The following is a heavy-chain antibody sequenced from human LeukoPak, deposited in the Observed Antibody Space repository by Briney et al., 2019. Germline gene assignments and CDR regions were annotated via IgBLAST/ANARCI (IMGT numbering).Heavy chain of an antibody. Sequence: SVKVSFKASGGTFSSYAISWVRQAPGQGLEWMGRIIPILGIANYAQKFQGRVTITADKSTSTAYMELSSLRSEDTAVYYCARVDTAMVIDYWGQRTLVTVSS. J-gene: IGHJ4*02. CDR2: IIPILGIA. CDR3: ARVDTAMVIDY. CDR1: GGTFSSYA. V-gene: IGHV1-69*04. D-gene: IGHD5-18*01.